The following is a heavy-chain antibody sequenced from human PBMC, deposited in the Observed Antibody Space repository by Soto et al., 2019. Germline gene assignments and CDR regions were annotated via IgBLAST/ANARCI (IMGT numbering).Heavy chain of an antibody. CDR2: ISRSSTGI. Sequence: EVQLVESGGGMVQPGGSLRLSCAASGFTFSLYSMSWVRQAPGKGLEWVSYISRSSTGIHYADSVKGRFTISRDDATNSMNLQMNSLRDGDMAVYYCARAVTWGLYVWGQGTTVSISS. J-gene: IGHJ6*02. V-gene: IGHV3-48*02. D-gene: IGHD3-10*01. CDR3: ARAVTWGLYV. CDR1: GFTFSLYS.